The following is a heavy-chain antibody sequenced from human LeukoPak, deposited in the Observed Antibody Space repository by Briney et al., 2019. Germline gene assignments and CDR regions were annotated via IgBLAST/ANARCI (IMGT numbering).Heavy chain of an antibody. CDR3: AKGDLTTTGTTSVDY. D-gene: IGHD1-1*01. Sequence: PGGSLRLSCAASGFTSSSYGMHWVRQAPGKGLEWVAFIRYDGSNKYYADSVKGRFTISRDNSKNTLYLQMNSLRAEDTAVYYCAKGDLTTTGTTSVDYWGQGTLVTVSS. V-gene: IGHV3-30*02. CDR2: IRYDGSNK. CDR1: GFTSSSYG. J-gene: IGHJ4*02.